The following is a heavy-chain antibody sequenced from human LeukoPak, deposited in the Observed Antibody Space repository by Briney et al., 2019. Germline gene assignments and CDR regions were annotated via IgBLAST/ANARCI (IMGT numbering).Heavy chain of an antibody. J-gene: IGHJ5*02. V-gene: IGHV3-23*01. CDR1: GFTFSIYD. D-gene: IGHD6-13*01. Sequence: GGSLRLSCAASGFTFSIYDTSWVRQTPGKGLEWLSTINGRGDNTYYADSVKGRFTISRDNSKNTLYLQMDSLRADDTAVYYCAKEGYSSSWYRNWFDPWGQGTLVTVSS. CDR2: INGRGDNT. CDR3: AKEGYSSSWYRNWFDP.